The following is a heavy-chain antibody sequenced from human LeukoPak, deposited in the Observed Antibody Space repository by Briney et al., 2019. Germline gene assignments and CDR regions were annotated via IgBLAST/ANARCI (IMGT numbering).Heavy chain of an antibody. Sequence: ASVKVSCKASGYTFTSYGISWARQAPGQGLEWMGWISAYNGNTNYAQKLQGRVTMTTDTSTSTAYMELRSLRSDDTAVYYCATTDCSSTSCYVAPADYWGQGTLVTVSS. CDR3: ATTDCSSTSCYVAPADY. CDR1: GYTFTSYG. V-gene: IGHV1-18*01. D-gene: IGHD2-2*01. J-gene: IGHJ4*02. CDR2: ISAYNGNT.